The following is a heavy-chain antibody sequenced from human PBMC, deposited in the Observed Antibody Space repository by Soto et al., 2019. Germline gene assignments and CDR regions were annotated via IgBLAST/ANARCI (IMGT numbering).Heavy chain of an antibody. CDR2: IIPILGIA. J-gene: IGHJ4*02. Sequence: QVQLVQSGAEVKKPGSSVKVSCKASGGTFSSYTISWVRQAPGQGLEWMGRIIPILGIANYAQKFQGRVTITADKSTSTAYMELSSLRSEDTAVYYCARARVVPDAMLYFDYWGQGTLVTVSS. CDR1: GGTFSSYT. CDR3: ARARVVPDAMLYFDY. V-gene: IGHV1-69*02. D-gene: IGHD2-2*01.